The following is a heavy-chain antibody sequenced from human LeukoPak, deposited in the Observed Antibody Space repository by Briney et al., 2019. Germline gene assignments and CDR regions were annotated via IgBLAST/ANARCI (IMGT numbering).Heavy chain of an antibody. J-gene: IGHJ4*02. CDR3: ARDSTWLLDY. V-gene: IGHV3-7*03. D-gene: IGHD6-19*01. CDR2: IKEDGSVK. CDR1: GFTFSSHW. Sequence: GGSLRLSCAAPGFTFSSHWMTWVRQPPGKGLEWVANIKEDGSVKYYVDSVKGRFTISRDNTKNALYLQMNSLRADDTAVYFCARDSTWLLDYWGQGTLITVSS.